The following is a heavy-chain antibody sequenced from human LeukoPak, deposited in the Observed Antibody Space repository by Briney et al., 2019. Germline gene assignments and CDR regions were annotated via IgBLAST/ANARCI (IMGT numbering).Heavy chain of an antibody. Sequence: PSETLSLTCAVYGGSFSGYYWSWIRQPAGKGLEWIGRIYTSGSTNYNPSLKSRVTISVDTSKNQFSLKLSSVTAADTAVYYCAREGAGNSWYWAFDIWGQGTMVTVSS. CDR2: IYTSGST. CDR1: GGSFSGYY. D-gene: IGHD6-13*01. J-gene: IGHJ3*02. V-gene: IGHV4-4*07. CDR3: AREGAGNSWYWAFDI.